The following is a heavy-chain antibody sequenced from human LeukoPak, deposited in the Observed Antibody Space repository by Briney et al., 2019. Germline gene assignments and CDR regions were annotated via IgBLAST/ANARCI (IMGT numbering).Heavy chain of an antibody. CDR3: ARDFDYGEYDWFDP. CDR2: IYYSGST. CDR1: GGSFSNYY. D-gene: IGHD4-17*01. V-gene: IGHV4-59*01. J-gene: IGHJ5*02. Sequence: PSETLSLTCAVYGGSFSNYYWSWIRQPPGKGLEWIGYIYYSGSTNYNPSLKSRVTISVDTSKNQFSLKLSSVTAADTAVYYCARDFDYGEYDWFDPWGQGTLVTVSS.